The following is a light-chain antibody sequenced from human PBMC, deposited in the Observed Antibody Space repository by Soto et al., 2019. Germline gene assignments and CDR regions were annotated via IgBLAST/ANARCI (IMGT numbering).Light chain of an antibody. CDR3: QQSFSTRFT. CDR2: AAS. V-gene: IGKV1-39*01. Sequence: DVQLTQSPSSLSASVGDRVTITCRASHDISRYLNWYQQKPGKAPKLLIYAASSLQSGVPSRFSGSGSGTDFTLTISSLQPEDYAAYYCQQSFSTRFTFGPGTKVDIK. CDR1: HDISRY. J-gene: IGKJ3*01.